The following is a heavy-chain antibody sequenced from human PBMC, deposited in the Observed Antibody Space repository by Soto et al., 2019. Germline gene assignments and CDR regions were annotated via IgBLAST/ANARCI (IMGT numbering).Heavy chain of an antibody. CDR3: ARAGGTTVTGLWHFDS. D-gene: IGHD4-17*01. CDR2: IKYDGSEK. J-gene: IGHJ4*02. Sequence: EVQLVESGGGLVQPGGSLRLSCVVSGFTFSSNWMSWVRQAPGKGLEWLANIKYDGSEKYYGDSVKGRFAISRDNAKNSLYLQMNSLRVDDTAVYYCARAGGTTVTGLWHFDSWGQGTLVTVSS. V-gene: IGHV3-7*03. CDR1: GFTFSSNW.